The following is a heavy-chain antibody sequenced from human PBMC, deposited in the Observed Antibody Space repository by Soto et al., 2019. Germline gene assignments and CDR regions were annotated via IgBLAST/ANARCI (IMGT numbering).Heavy chain of an antibody. CDR2: ISGSGGST. V-gene: IGHV3-23*01. J-gene: IGHJ4*02. Sequence: GGSLRLSCAASGFTFSSYAMSWVRQAPGKGLGWVSAISGSGGSTYYADSVKGRFTISRDNSKNTLYLQMNSLRAEDTAVYYCARRSSGWYFDYWGQGTLVTVSS. CDR3: ARRSSGWYFDY. CDR1: GFTFSSYA. D-gene: IGHD6-19*01.